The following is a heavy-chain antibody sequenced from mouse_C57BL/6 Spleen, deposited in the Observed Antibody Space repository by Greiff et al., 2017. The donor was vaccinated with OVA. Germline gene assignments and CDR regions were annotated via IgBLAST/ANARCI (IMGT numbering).Heavy chain of an antibody. V-gene: IGHV7-3*01. D-gene: IGHD2-4*01. CDR3: ARSDDYDDY. CDR2: IRNKANGYTT. CDR1: GFTFTDYY. Sequence: EVQLVESGGGLVQPGGSLSLSCAASGFTFTDYYMSWVRQPPGKALEWLGFIRNKANGYTTEYSASVKGRFTISRDNSQSILYLQMNALRAEDSATYYCARSDDYDDYWGQGTTLTVSS. J-gene: IGHJ2*01.